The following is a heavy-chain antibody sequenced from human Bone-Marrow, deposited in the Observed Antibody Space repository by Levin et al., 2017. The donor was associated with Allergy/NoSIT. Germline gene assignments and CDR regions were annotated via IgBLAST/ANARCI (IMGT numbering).Heavy chain of an antibody. CDR1: GGSISSSNW. J-gene: IGHJ4*02. CDR2: IYHSGTT. CDR3: ATGRTIVSRPFDY. V-gene: IGHV4-4*02. D-gene: IGHD1-1*01. Sequence: KTSETLSLTCAVSGGSISSSNWWIWVRQPPGKGLEWIGQIYHSGTTNYNPSLKSRVTISVDKSKNQFSLKLTSVTAADTAVYYCATGRTIVSRPFDYWGQGTLVTVSS.